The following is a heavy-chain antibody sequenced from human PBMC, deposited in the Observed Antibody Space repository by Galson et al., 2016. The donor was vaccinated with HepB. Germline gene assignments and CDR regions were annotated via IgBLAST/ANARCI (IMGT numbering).Heavy chain of an antibody. CDR3: ARESVIGTTPRDDAADV. CDR1: GFTFSRHY. D-gene: IGHD1-20*01. Sequence: SLRLSCAASGFTFSRHYMTWVRQAPGKGLEWLANTKQDASEQFYADSVKGRFTISRDNAKNSLFLQMNSLRVDDTAVYYCARESVIGTTPRDDAADVWGQGTMVIVSA. CDR2: TKQDASEQ. V-gene: IGHV3-7*04. J-gene: IGHJ3*01.